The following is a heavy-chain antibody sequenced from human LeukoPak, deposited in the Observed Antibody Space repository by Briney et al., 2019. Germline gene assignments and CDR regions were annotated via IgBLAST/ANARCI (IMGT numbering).Heavy chain of an antibody. CDR1: GITFTSHA. D-gene: IGHD5-24*01. J-gene: IGHJ6*03. CDR3: AKGGVATMRDGYNYYYYYMEV. CDR2: ISGSGGHT. Sequence: PGGSLRLSCAASGITFTSHAMSWVRQAPGKGLEWVSLISGSGGHTYYGDSVKGRFTISRDNSKSTLYLQMNSLRAEDTAVYYCAKGGVATMRDGYNYYYYYMEVWAEGPRSPSP. V-gene: IGHV3-23*01.